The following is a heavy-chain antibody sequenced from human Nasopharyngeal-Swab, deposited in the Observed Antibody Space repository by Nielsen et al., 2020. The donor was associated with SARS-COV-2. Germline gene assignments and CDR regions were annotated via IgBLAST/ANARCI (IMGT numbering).Heavy chain of an antibody. D-gene: IGHD3-10*01. CDR1: GYTFTSYY. CDR3: ARDYYGSGSSYFDY. CDR2: INPNSGGT. Sequence: ASVKVSCKASGYTFTSYYMHWVRQAPGQGLEWMGRINPNSGGTNYAQKFQGRVTMTRDTSISTAYMELSRLRSDDTAVYYCARDYYGSGSSYFDYWGQGTLVTVSS. J-gene: IGHJ4*02. V-gene: IGHV1-2*06.